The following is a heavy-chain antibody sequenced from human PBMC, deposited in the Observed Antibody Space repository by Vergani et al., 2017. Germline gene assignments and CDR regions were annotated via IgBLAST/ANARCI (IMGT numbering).Heavy chain of an antibody. CDR1: GFTFSSYG. CDR2: IWYDGSNK. D-gene: IGHD6-13*01. Sequence: QVQLVESGGGVVQPGRSLRLSCAASGFTFSSYGMHWVRQAPGXGLEWVAVIWYDGSNKYYADSVKGRFTISRDNSKNTLYLQMNSLRAEDTAVYYCARKIGSSSWSSPIYYYYGMDVWGQGTTVTVSS. CDR3: ARKIGSSSWSSPIYYYYGMDV. J-gene: IGHJ6*02. V-gene: IGHV3-33*01.